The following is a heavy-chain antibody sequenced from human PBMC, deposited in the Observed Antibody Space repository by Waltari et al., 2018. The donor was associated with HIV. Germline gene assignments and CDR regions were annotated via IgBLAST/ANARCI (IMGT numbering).Heavy chain of an antibody. D-gene: IGHD2-15*01. CDR1: GYTFSNSY. CDR3: ARHRSPSYSVMVVVKGSYDY. Sequence: QVQLVQSGAEVKKPGASVKVSCKASGYTFSNSYIHWIRHAPGQGLEWMGIINPGGGSASYAEKFEGRVTMTRDTSANTLYMELRSLTSEDTAVYYCARHRSPSYSVMVVVKGSYDYWGQGTLVTVSS. J-gene: IGHJ4*02. V-gene: IGHV1-46*01. CDR2: INPGGGSA.